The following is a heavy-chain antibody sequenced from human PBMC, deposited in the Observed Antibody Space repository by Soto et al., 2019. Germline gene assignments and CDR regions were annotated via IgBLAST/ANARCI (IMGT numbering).Heavy chain of an antibody. CDR2: IYYSGST. CDR3: ARGEYQRGGFYY. D-gene: IGHD2-2*01. CDR1: GGSMSSGDYY. Sequence: PSAPLSLTCTFSGGSMSSGDYYWSLIRQPPGKGLAWIGYIYYSGSTYYNPSLKSRVTISVDTSKNQFSLKLSSVTAADTAVYYCARGEYQRGGFYYWGQGTLVTVSS. V-gene: IGHV4-30-4*01. J-gene: IGHJ4*02.